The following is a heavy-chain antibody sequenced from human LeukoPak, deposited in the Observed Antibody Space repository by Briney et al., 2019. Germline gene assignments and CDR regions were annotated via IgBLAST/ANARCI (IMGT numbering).Heavy chain of an antibody. J-gene: IGHJ4*02. CDR2: IYYTGST. V-gene: IGHV4-59*01. CDR3: ARVGVDTARSFDY. D-gene: IGHD5-18*01. Sequence: PSETLSLTCGVSGGAITNYYWNWIRQAPGKGLEWLGYIYYTGSTTYNPSVKSRITISLDTSKKQISLKLRSVTAADTAVYYCARVGVDTARSFDYWGQGTLVTVSS. CDR1: GGAITNYY.